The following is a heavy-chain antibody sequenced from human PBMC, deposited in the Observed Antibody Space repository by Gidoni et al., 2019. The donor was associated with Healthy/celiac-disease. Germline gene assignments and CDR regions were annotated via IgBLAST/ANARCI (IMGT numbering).Heavy chain of an antibody. D-gene: IGHD6-13*01. Sequence: EVQLVESGGGLVQPGGSLSLSCGASGFTFSSYWMSWVRQAPGKGLGWVANIKQDGSEKYYVGSVKGRFTISRDNAKNSLYLQMNSLRAEDTAVYYCATSADAAGTDWGQGTLVTVSS. CDR3: ATSADAAGTD. CDR1: GFTFSSYW. CDR2: IKQDGSEK. J-gene: IGHJ4*02. V-gene: IGHV3-7*01.